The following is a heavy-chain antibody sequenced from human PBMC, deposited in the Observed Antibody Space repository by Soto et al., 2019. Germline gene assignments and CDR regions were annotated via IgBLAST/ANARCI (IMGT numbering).Heavy chain of an antibody. CDR3: ARVGYSYGQDY. CDR2: INHSGST. D-gene: IGHD5-18*01. J-gene: IGHJ4*02. V-gene: IGHV4-34*01. CDR1: GGSFSGYY. Sequence: TLSLTCAVYGGSFSGYYWSWIRQPPGKGLEWIGEINHSGSTNYNPSLKSRVTISVDTSKNQFSLKLSSVTAADTAVYYCARVGYSYGQDYWGQGTLVTSPQ.